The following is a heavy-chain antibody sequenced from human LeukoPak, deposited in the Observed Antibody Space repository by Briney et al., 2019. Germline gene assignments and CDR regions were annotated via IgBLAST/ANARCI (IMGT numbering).Heavy chain of an antibody. V-gene: IGHV4-4*02. D-gene: IGHD2-15*01. CDR1: GGSISSNNW. CDR3: ARDLSVVGAPG. J-gene: IGHJ1*01. CDR2: IYHSGRT. Sequence: PSGTLSLTCAVSGGSISSNNWWSWVRQPPGKGLEWIGEIYHSGRTSYNPSLKSRVTISVDKSKNQFSLNLSSVAAADTAVYYCARDLSVVGAPGWGQGTLVTVSS.